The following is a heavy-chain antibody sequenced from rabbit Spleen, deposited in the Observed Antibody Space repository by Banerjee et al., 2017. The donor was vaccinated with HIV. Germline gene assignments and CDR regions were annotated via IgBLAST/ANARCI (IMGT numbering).Heavy chain of an antibody. D-gene: IGHD2-1*01. J-gene: IGHJ4*01. CDR3: ARGSATMTMVITGYYFNL. CDR2: IDPLFGTT. V-gene: IGHV1S47*01. CDR1: GFDFSSYG. Sequence: QEQLKESGGGLVQPGGSLKLPCKASGFDFSSYGVSWVRQAPGKGLEWIGYIDPLFGTTYYANWVNGRFTVSSHNAQNTLYLQLNSLTAADTATYFCARGSATMTMVITGYYFNLWGQGTLVTVS.